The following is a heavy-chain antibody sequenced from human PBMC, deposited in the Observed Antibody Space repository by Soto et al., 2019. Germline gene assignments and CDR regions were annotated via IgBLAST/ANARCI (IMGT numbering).Heavy chain of an antibody. CDR3: ASLHDSPYYFDY. Sequence: KASETLSLTCTVSGGSISSSSYYWGWIRQPPGKGLEWIGSIYYSGSTYYNPSLKSRVTISVDTSKNQFSLKLSSVTAADTAVYYCASLHDSPYYFDYWGQGTLVTVSS. CDR2: IYYSGST. J-gene: IGHJ4*02. CDR1: GGSISSSSYY. D-gene: IGHD3-3*01. V-gene: IGHV4-39*01.